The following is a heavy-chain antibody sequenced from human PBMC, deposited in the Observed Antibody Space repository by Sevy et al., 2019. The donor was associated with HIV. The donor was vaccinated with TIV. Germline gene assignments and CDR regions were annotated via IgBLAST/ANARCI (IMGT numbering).Heavy chain of an antibody. D-gene: IGHD2-2*01. CDR2: INESGIT. CDR3: ARSPPDVVVPGAPSWFDP. J-gene: IGHJ5*02. CDR1: DGSFSGYY. V-gene: IGHV4-34*01. Sequence: SETLSLTCAVHDGSFSGYYWNWIRQLPGKGLEWTGEINESGITYYSPSLKSRVTISVDTSKKQFSLKLNSVTAADTAVYFCARSPPDVVVPGAPSWFDPWGQGTLVTVSS.